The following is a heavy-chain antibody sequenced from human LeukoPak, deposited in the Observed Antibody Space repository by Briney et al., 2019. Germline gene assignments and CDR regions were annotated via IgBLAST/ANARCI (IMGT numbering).Heavy chain of an antibody. CDR2: IKQDGSEN. V-gene: IGHV3-7*05. CDR3: ARDYGDSGYDLVKDY. J-gene: IGHJ4*02. D-gene: IGHD5-12*01. CDR1: GFTFSTYW. Sequence: GESLRLSCAASGFTFSTYWMNWVRQAPGKGLEWVANIKQDGSENYYVNSVKGRFTIYRDNAKNSLYLQMNSLRAEDTAVYYCARDYGDSGYDLVKDYWGQGTLVTVSS.